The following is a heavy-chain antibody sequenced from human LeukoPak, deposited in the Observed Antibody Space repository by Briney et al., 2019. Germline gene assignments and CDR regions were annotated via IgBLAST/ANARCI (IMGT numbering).Heavy chain of an antibody. J-gene: IGHJ4*02. D-gene: IGHD3-10*01. V-gene: IGHV1-2*02. Sequence: ASVKVSCKASGYTFTVYYIHWVRQAPGQGLEWMGWINPHSGGASYAQNFQGRVTMTRDTSISTAYMDLSRLRSDDTAFYYCARDSNYYGSGSYYNSDYWGQGTLVTVSS. CDR2: INPHSGGA. CDR3: ARDSNYYGSGSYYNSDY. CDR1: GYTFTVYY.